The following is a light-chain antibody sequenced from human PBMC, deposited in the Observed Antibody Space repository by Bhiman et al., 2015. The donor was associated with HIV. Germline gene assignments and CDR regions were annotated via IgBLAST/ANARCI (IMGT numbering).Light chain of an antibody. CDR2: DVT. V-gene: IGLV2-14*03. J-gene: IGLJ1*01. CDR1: SSDVGSYHY. CDR3: SSYTTSSTFL. Sequence: QSALTQPASVSGSPGQSITISCTGTSSDVGSYHYVSWYQQHPGRAPKVIIYDVTKRPSGVSNRFSGSKSVNTASLTISGLQAEDEADCYCSSYTTSSTFLFGTGTKVTVL.